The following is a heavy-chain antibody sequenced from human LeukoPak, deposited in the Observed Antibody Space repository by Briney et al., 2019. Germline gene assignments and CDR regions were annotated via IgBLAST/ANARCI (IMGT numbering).Heavy chain of an antibody. D-gene: IGHD6-19*01. J-gene: IGHJ4*02. V-gene: IGHV3-30*02. CDR2: IRYDGSKK. CDR3: ASGEDTSGWSY. Sequence: PGGSLRLSCAASGFIFSSYGMHWVRQAPGKGLEWVAFIRYDGSKKYYADSVKGRFIISRDNAKNSLYLQMNSLRAEDTAVYYCASGEDTSGWSYWGQGTLVTVSS. CDR1: GFIFSSYG.